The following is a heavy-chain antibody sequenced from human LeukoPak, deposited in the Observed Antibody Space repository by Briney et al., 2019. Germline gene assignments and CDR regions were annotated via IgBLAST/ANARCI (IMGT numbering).Heavy chain of an antibody. Sequence: PGGSLRLSCAASGFTFSSYGMHWVRQAPGKGLEWVAFIRYDGSNKYYADSAKGRFTISRDNSKNTLYLQMNSLRAEDTAVYYCARDESTRSSGYGPYYYYYMDVWGKGTTVTVSS. CDR3: ARDESTRSSGYGPYYYYYMDV. CDR1: GFTFSSYG. V-gene: IGHV3-30*02. D-gene: IGHD3-22*01. J-gene: IGHJ6*03. CDR2: IRYDGSNK.